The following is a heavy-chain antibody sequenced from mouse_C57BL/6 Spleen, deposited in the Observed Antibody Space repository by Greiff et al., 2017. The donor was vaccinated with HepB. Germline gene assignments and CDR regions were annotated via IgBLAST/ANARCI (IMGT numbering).Heavy chain of an antibody. J-gene: IGHJ4*01. CDR1: GYAFSSSW. CDR3: ARDGNYHYYYAMDY. CDR2: IYPGDGDT. D-gene: IGHD2-1*01. Sequence: VQLQESGPELVKPGASVKISCKASGYAFSSSWMNWVKQRPGKGLEWIGRIYPGDGDTNYNGKFKGKATLTADKSSSTAYMQLSRLTSEDSAVYFCARDGNYHYYYAMDYWGQGTSVTVSS. V-gene: IGHV1-82*01.